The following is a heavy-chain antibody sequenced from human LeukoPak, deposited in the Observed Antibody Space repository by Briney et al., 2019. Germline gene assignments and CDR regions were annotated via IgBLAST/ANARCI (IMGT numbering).Heavy chain of an antibody. D-gene: IGHD2-2*01. CDR2: IFDTGST. CDR1: GGSINSHY. V-gene: IGHV4-59*11. Sequence: SETLSLTCKVSGGSINSHYWNWIRQPPGKGLEWIGHIFDTGSTNYHPSLKSRVTISLDTSKTQFSLKLSSVTAADTAVYYCVRRFDQFYGMDVWGQGTTVTVSS. J-gene: IGHJ6*02. CDR3: VRRFDQFYGMDV.